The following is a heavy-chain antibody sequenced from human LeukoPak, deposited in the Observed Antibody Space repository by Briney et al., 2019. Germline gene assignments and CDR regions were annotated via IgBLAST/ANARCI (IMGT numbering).Heavy chain of an antibody. CDR3: AREWYYDSSGYSAFAFDI. J-gene: IGHJ3*02. CDR2: IYSGGST. CDR1: GFTVSSNY. V-gene: IGHV3-53*05. D-gene: IGHD3-22*01. Sequence: GGSLRLSCAASGFTVSSNYMSWVRQAPGKGLEWVSVIYSGGSTYYADSVKGRFTISRDNSKNTLYLQMNSLRAEDTAVYYCAREWYYDSSGYSAFAFDIWGQGTMVTVSS.